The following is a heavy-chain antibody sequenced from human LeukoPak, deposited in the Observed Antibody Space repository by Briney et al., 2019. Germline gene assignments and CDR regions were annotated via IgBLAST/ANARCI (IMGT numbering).Heavy chain of an antibody. CDR2: IYYSGST. V-gene: IGHV4-31*03. Sequence: SETLSLTCTVSGGSISSGGYYWRWIRQHPGKGLEWIGYIYYSGSTYYNPSLKSRVTISVDTSKNQFSLKLSSVTAADTAVYYCASLPLYYDILKSIAYDAFDIWGQGTMVTVSS. CDR1: GGSISSGGYY. J-gene: IGHJ3*02. D-gene: IGHD3-9*01. CDR3: ASLPLYYDILKSIAYDAFDI.